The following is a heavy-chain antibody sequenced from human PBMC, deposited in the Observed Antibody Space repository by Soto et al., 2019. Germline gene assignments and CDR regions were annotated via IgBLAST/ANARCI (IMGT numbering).Heavy chain of an antibody. CDR2: IIPLFGTP. J-gene: IGHJ4*02. Sequence: QVQLVQSGAEVKKPGSSVKVSCKASGGIFSTYAISWLRQAPGQGLEWMGGIIPLFGTPNYAQRFQGRVTITAYESTSTAYMELGRLRSEDTAVYYCARDRDYYGSGNYYNRIDFWGQGTLVTVSS. D-gene: IGHD3-10*01. V-gene: IGHV1-69*01. CDR3: ARDRDYYGSGNYYNRIDF. CDR1: GGIFSTYA.